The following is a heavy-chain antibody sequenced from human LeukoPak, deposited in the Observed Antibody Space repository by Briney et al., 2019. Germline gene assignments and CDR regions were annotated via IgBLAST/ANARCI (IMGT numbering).Heavy chain of an antibody. D-gene: IGHD4-17*01. CDR1: GGSISDYY. V-gene: IGHV4-59*01. CDR2: INYSGNT. CDR3: AREGRQDYVYFDY. Sequence: PSETLSLTCTVSGGSISDYYWSWIRQPPGKGLEWMGYINYSGNTNYNPSLQSRVTISVDTSKNQFSLKLTSVTAADTAVFYCAREGRQDYVYFDYWGQGSLVTVSS. J-gene: IGHJ4*02.